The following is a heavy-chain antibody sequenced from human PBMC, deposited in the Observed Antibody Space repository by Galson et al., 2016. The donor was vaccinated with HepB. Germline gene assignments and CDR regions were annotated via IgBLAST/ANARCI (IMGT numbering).Heavy chain of an antibody. CDR2: IKSQPDGGAT. D-gene: IGHD3-9*01. J-gene: IGHJ4*02. Sequence: SLRLSCAASGFTFTWMSWVRQAPGKGLEWVARIKSQPDGGATEYAAPVKGRFTISSDVSKNTVFLQMNSLRTEDSALYYCTPFDWSPHCWGQGTLVTVSS. CDR1: GFTFTW. CDR3: TPFDWSPHC. V-gene: IGHV3-15*01.